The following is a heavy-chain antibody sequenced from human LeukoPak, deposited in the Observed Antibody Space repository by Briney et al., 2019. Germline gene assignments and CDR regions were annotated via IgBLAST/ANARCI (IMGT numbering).Heavy chain of an antibody. Sequence: PGGSLRLSCSASGFTFSSYAMHWVRLAPGKGLEYVSAISSNGGSTYYADSVKGRFTISRDNSKNTLYLQMSSLRAEDTAVYYCVKDNSPLGVVVVVAALDYWGQGTLVTVSS. J-gene: IGHJ4*02. CDR3: VKDNSPLGVVVVVAALDY. V-gene: IGHV3-64D*06. CDR2: ISSNGGST. D-gene: IGHD2-15*01. CDR1: GFTFSSYA.